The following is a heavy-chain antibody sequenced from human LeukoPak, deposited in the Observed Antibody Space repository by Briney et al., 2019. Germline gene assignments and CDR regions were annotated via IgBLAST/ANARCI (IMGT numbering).Heavy chain of an antibody. V-gene: IGHV3-21*01. Sequence: GGSLRLSCAASGFTFSSYSMNWVRQAPGKGLEWVSSISSSSSYIYYADSVKGRFTISRDNAKSSLYLQMNSLRAEDTAVYYCARGSDGRGVTYYYYYAMDVWGQGTTVTVSS. D-gene: IGHD3-10*01. CDR2: ISSSSSYI. J-gene: IGHJ6*02. CDR1: GFTFSSYS. CDR3: ARGSDGRGVTYYYYYAMDV.